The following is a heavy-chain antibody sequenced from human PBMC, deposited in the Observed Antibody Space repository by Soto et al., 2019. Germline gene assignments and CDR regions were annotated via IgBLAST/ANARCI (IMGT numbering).Heavy chain of an antibody. CDR3: ARDRSTIYGVVTPIDY. V-gene: IGHV3-48*02. J-gene: IGHJ4*02. D-gene: IGHD3-3*01. CDR2: ISSGGDTI. Sequence: SLRLSCPVSLFTFSPYSMNWVRQSPGKGLEWISYISSGGDTIYYADSVRGRFTVSRDNTKNSLYLQMDSLRDEDTAVYYCARDRSTIYGVVTPIDYWGQGTLVTVSS. CDR1: LFTFSPYS.